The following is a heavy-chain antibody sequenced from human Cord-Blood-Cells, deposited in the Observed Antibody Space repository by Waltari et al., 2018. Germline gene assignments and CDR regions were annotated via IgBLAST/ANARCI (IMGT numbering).Heavy chain of an antibody. CDR3: ARGRWDIVVVVAALWYFDL. D-gene: IGHD2-15*01. J-gene: IGHJ2*01. CDR1: GGSFSGYY. CDR2: INHSGST. Sequence: QVQLQQWGAGLLKPSETLSLTCAVYGGSFSGYYWSWIRQPPGKGLEWIGEINHSGSTNYNPSLKSRVTISVDTSKNQFSLKPSSVTAADTAVYYCARGRWDIVVVVAALWYFDLWGRGTLVTVSS. V-gene: IGHV4-34*01.